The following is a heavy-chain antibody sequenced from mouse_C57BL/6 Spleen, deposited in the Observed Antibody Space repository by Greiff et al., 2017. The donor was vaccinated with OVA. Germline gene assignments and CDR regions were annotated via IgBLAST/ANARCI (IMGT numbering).Heavy chain of an antibody. CDR2: ISSGGDYI. D-gene: IGHD4-1*01. CDR1: GFTFSSYA. Sequence: EVKLMESGEGLVKPGGSLKLSCAASGFTFSSYAMSWVRQTPEKRLEWVAYISSGGDYIYYADTVKGRFTISRDNARNTLYLQMSSLKSEDTAMYYCTRDGTSVYYFDYWGQGTTLTVSS. V-gene: IGHV5-9-1*02. J-gene: IGHJ2*01. CDR3: TRDGTSVYYFDY.